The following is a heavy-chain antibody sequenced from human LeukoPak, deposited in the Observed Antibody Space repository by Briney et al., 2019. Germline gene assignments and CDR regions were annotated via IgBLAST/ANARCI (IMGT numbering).Heavy chain of an antibody. J-gene: IGHJ4*02. V-gene: IGHV4-59*01. D-gene: IGHD3-22*01. Sequence: SETLSLTCTVSGGSISSYYWSWIRQPPGKGLEWIGYIYYSGSTNYNPSLKSRVTISVDTSKNQFSLKLSSVTAADTAVYYCASGYYDSSGYYLTPGYWGQGTLVTVSS. CDR2: IYYSGST. CDR1: GGSISSYY. CDR3: ASGYYDSSGYYLTPGY.